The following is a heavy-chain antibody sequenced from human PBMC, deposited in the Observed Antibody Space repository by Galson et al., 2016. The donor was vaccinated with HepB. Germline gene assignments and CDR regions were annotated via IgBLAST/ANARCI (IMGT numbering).Heavy chain of an antibody. V-gene: IGHV4-39*01. J-gene: IGHJ4*02. CDR3: ARRTGPSGNYHYYFDY. CDR2: IYYSGSA. CDR1: GGSISSSSYY. D-gene: IGHD1-26*01. Sequence: SETLSLTCTVSGGSISSSSYYWGWIRQPPGKGLEWIGSIYYSGSAYYNPSLQSRVTISVDTSKNQFSLKLNSVTAADSAVYYCARRTGPSGNYHYYFDYWGQGTLVTVSS.